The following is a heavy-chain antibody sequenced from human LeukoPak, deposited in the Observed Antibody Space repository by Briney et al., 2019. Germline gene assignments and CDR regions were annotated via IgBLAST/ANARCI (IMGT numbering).Heavy chain of an antibody. V-gene: IGHV3-30-3*01. CDR2: ISYDGSNK. CDR1: GFTISSYA. CDR3: ARLARSNTSCTPCYFDY. D-gene: IGHD2-2*01. J-gene: IGHJ4*02. Sequence: GGSLRLSCAASGFTISSYAMHWVRQAPGKGLEWVAVISYDGSNKYYADSVKGRFTISRDNAKDSLYLQMNSLRADDTAVYYCARLARSNTSCTPCYFDYWGQGTLVTVPS.